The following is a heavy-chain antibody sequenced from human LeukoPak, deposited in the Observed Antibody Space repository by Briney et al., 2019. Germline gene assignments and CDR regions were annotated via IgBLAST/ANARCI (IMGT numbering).Heavy chain of an antibody. CDR2: ISYDGSNK. CDR3: AKDRHDYGDYPYYFDY. D-gene: IGHD4-17*01. CDR1: GFTFSSYG. J-gene: IGHJ4*02. V-gene: IGHV3-30*18. Sequence: PGGSLRLSCAASGFTFSSYGMHWVRQAPGKRLEWVAVISYDGSNKYYADSVKGRFTISRDNSKNTLYLQMNSLRAEDTAVYYCAKDRHDYGDYPYYFDYWGQGTLVTVSS.